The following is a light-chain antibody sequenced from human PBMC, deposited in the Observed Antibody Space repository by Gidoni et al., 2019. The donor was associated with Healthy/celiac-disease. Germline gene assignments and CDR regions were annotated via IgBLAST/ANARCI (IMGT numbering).Light chain of an antibody. Sequence: QSALTQPSPVSGSPGQSTTISCTGTSSDVGGYNYVSWYQQHPGKAPKLMIYDVSNRPSGVSNRFSGSKSGNTASLTISGLQAEDEADYYCSSYTSSSTLVFGGGTKLTVL. CDR3: SSYTSSSTLV. CDR2: DVS. J-gene: IGLJ2*01. V-gene: IGLV2-14*01. CDR1: SSDVGGYNY.